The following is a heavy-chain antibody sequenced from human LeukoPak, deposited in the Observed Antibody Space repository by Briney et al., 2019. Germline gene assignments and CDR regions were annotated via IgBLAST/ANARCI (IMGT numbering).Heavy chain of an antibody. CDR2: FDPEDGET. J-gene: IGHJ4*02. D-gene: IGHD3-22*01. CDR3: ARDPPGGDSSGYSWFEGY. V-gene: IGHV1-24*01. CDR1: GYTLTELS. Sequence: ASVKVSCKVSGYTLTELSMHWVRQAPGKGLEWMGGFDPEDGETIYAQKFQGRVTMTEDTSTDTAYMELSSLRSEDTAVYYCARDPPGGDSSGYSWFEGYWGQGTLVTVSS.